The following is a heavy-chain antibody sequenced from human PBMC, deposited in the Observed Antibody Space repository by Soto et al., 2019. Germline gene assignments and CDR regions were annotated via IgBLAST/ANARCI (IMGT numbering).Heavy chain of an antibody. J-gene: IGHJ6*02. Sequence: QVQLVESGGGVVQPGRSLRLSCAASGFTFSSYGMHWVRQAPGKGLEWVAVIWYDGSNKYYADSVKGRFTISRDNSKNTLYLQMNSLRAEDTAVYYCAREGAWSDEDALDYYYGMDVWGQGTTVTVSS. CDR1: GFTFSSYG. V-gene: IGHV3-33*01. CDR2: IWYDGSNK. D-gene: IGHD1-1*01. CDR3: AREGAWSDEDALDYYYGMDV.